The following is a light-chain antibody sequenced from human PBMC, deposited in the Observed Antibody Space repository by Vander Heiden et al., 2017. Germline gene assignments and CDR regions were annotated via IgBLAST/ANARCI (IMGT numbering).Light chain of an antibody. Sequence: EIVMTQSPATLSVSPGERATLSCRASQSVRSNLACYQQKPGQAPRLLIYGASTRATGIPARFSGSGSGTEFTLTISSLQSEDFAVYYCQQYNNWPPGTFGGGTKVEIK. CDR1: QSVRSN. V-gene: IGKV3-15*01. CDR2: GAS. CDR3: QQYNNWPPGT. J-gene: IGKJ4*01.